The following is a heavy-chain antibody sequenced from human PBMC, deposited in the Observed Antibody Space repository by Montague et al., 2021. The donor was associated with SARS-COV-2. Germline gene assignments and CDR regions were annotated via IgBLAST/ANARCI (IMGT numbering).Heavy chain of an antibody. V-gene: IGHV4-34*01. D-gene: IGHD5-18*01. CDR2: INHSGST. CDR1: GGSISSYY. Sequence: SETLSLTCTVSGGSISSYYWSWIRQPPGKGLEWIGEINHSGSTNYNPSLKSRVTISVDTSKKQFSPRLNSVTAADTAVYYCARGGGYSYGALDYWGQGTLVTVSS. J-gene: IGHJ4*02. CDR3: ARGGGYSYGALDY.